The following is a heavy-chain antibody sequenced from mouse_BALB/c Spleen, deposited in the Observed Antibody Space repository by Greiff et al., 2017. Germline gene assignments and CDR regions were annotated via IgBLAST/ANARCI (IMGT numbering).Heavy chain of an antibody. V-gene: IGHV1S56*01. Sequence: VQLQQPGPELVKPGASVRISCKASGYTFTSYYIHWVKQRPGQGLEWIGWIYPGNVNTKYNEKFKGKATLTADKSSSTAYMQLSSLTSEDSAVYFCARGGGYAMDYWGQGTSVTVSS. J-gene: IGHJ4*01. CDR1: GYTFTSYY. CDR2: IYPGNVNT. CDR3: ARGGGYAMDY.